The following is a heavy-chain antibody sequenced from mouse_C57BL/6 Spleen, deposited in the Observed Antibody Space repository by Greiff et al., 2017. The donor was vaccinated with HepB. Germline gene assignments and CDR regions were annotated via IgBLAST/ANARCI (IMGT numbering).Heavy chain of an antibody. J-gene: IGHJ3*01. CDR3: ARNRDYGSPLAY. D-gene: IGHD1-1*01. CDR1: GFSLTSYG. Sequence: VQLQQSGPGLVQPSQSLSITCTVSGFSLTSYGVHWVRQSPGKGLEWLGVIWSGGSTDYNAAFISRLSISKDNSKSQVFFKMNSLQADDTAIYYCARNRDYGSPLAYWGQGTLVTVSA. CDR2: IWSGGST. V-gene: IGHV2-2*01.